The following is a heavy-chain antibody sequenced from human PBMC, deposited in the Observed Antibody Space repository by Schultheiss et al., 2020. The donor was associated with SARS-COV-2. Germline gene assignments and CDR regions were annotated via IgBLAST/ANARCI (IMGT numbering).Heavy chain of an antibody. Sequence: SQTLSLTCAVYGGSFSGYYWSWIRQPPGKGLEWIGEINHSGSTNYNPSLKSRVTISVDTSKNQFSLKLSSVTAADTAVYYCARDGRSWYDYYYYGMDVWGQGTTVTVSS. J-gene: IGHJ6*02. D-gene: IGHD6-13*01. CDR1: GGSFSGYY. CDR3: ARDGRSWYDYYYYGMDV. V-gene: IGHV4-34*01. CDR2: INHSGST.